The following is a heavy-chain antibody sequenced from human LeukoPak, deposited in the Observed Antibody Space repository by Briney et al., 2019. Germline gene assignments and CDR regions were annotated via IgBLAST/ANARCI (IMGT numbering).Heavy chain of an antibody. CDR3: ARDVLPRGFDP. V-gene: IGHV1-69*04. Sequence: GASVKVSCKASGGTFSSYAISWVLQAPGQGLEWMGRIIPIFGIANYAQKFQGRVTITADKSTSTAYMELSSLRSEDTAVYYCARDVLPRGFDPWGQGTLVTVSS. CDR1: GGTFSSYA. D-gene: IGHD3-10*01. J-gene: IGHJ5*02. CDR2: IIPIFGIA.